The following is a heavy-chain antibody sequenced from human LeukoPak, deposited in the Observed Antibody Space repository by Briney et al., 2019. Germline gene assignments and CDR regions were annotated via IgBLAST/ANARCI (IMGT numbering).Heavy chain of an antibody. V-gene: IGHV3-33*08. CDR1: GFTFSTYA. D-gene: IGHD6-13*01. CDR2: IWYDGSNK. J-gene: IGHJ4*02. CDR3: ARPGIAAAGSYFDY. Sequence: GGSLRLSCAASGFTFSTYAMHWVRQAPGKGLEWVAVIWYDGSNKYYADSVKDRFTISRDNSKNTLYLQMNSLRAEDTAVYYCARPGIAAAGSYFDYWGQGTLVTVSS.